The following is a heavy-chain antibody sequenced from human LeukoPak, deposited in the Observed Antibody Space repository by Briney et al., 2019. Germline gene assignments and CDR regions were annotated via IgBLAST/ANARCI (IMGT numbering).Heavy chain of an antibody. V-gene: IGHV3-48*04. CDR3: AREGDYYGSVFDY. D-gene: IGHD3-10*01. Sequence: PGGALRLSCAASGFTFSSYSMNWVRQAAGRGLEGVSYISSSSSTIYYADSVKGRFTISRDNAKNSLYLQMNSLRAEDTAVYYCAREGDYYGSVFDYWGQGTLVTVSS. J-gene: IGHJ4*02. CDR2: ISSSSSTI. CDR1: GFTFSSYS.